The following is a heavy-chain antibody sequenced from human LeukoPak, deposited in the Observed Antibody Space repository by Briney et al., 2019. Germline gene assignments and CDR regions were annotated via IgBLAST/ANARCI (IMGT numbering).Heavy chain of an antibody. CDR3: ARGRGVVVRDWFDY. V-gene: IGHV4-34*01. CDR2: INHSGRT. CDR1: GGSFSENY. D-gene: IGHD2-15*01. J-gene: IGHJ4*02. Sequence: PSETLSLTCAVSGGSFSENYWTWIRQPPGKGLEWIGEINHSGRTNYNPSLKSRVTISVDSSKNQFSLELSSVTAADTAVYYCARGRGVVVRDWFDYWGQGTLVTVSS.